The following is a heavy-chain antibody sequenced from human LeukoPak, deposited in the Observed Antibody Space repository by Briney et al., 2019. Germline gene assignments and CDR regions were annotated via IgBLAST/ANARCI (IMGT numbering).Heavy chain of an antibody. D-gene: IGHD2-2*01. J-gene: IGHJ6*02. CDR1: GGSFSGYY. CDR3: ARAPVRSSTSWHPYYYYGMDL. Sequence: SETLSLTCAVYGGSFSGYYWSWIRQPPGKGLEWIGEINHSGSTNYNPSLKSRVTISVDTSKNQFSLKLSSVTAADTAVYYCARAPVRSSTSWHPYYYYGMDLWGQGTTVPVSS. CDR2: INHSGST. V-gene: IGHV4-34*01.